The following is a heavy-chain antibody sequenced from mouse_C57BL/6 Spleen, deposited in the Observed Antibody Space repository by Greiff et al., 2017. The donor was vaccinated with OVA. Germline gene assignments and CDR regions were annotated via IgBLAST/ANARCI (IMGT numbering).Heavy chain of an antibody. D-gene: IGHD1-1*01. CDR3: ARWDTTVDTGFAY. J-gene: IGHJ3*01. V-gene: IGHV1-82*01. CDR1: GYAFSSSW. CDR2: FYPGDGDT. Sequence: QVQLQQSGPELVKPGASVKISCKASGYAFSSSWMNWVKQRPGQGLEWIGRFYPGDGDTNYNGKFKGKATLTADKSSSTAYMQLSSLTSEDSAVYFCARWDTTVDTGFAYWGQGTLVTVSA.